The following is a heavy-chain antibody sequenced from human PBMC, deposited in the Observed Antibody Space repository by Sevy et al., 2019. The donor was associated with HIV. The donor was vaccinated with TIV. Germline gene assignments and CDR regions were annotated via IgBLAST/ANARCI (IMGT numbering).Heavy chain of an antibody. J-gene: IGHJ3*02. V-gene: IGHV3-11*01. CDR3: ARDDFWRVEGAFDI. CDR1: GFTFSDYY. D-gene: IGHD3-3*01. Sequence: GGSLRLSCAASGFTFSDYYMSWIRQAPGKGLEWVSYISSSGSTIYYADSVKGRFTISRDNAKNSLYLQMNSLRAEGTAVYYCARDDFWRVEGAFDIWGQGTMVTVSS. CDR2: ISSSGSTI.